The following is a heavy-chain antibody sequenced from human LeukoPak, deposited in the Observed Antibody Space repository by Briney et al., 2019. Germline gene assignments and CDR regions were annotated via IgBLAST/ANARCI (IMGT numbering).Heavy chain of an antibody. CDR2: ISGSSRPI. V-gene: IGHV3-48*04. Sequence: GGSLRLSCAASGFTFSSYSMNWVRQAPGRGLEWVSYISGSSRPIYYADSVKGRFTISRDNAKNMVYLQMNSLRAEDTAVYYCVRASDVVATADWGQGTTVTVSS. CDR1: GFTFSSYS. CDR3: VRASDVVATAD. J-gene: IGHJ6*02. D-gene: IGHD5-12*01.